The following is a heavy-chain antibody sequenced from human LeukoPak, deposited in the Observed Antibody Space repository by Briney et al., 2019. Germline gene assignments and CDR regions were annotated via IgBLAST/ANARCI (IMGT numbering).Heavy chain of an antibody. Sequence: SVKLSCKASGGTFSSYAISWVRQAPGQGPQWMGGIIPIFGTANYAQNFQGRVTITADESTSTAYMELSSLRSEDTAVYYCARNPVSYYYYMDVWGKGTTLTVSS. J-gene: IGHJ6*03. CDR3: ARNPVSYYYYMDV. D-gene: IGHD5/OR15-5a*01. V-gene: IGHV1-69*13. CDR2: IIPIFGTA. CDR1: GGTFSSYA.